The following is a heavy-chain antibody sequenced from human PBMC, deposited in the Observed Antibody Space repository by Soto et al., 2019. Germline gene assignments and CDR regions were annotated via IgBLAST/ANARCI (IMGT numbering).Heavy chain of an antibody. CDR1: GYTFTSYG. V-gene: IGHV1-18*01. D-gene: IGHD6-13*01. CDR3: ARDRGIAAADKDYYYGMDV. CDR2: ISAYNGNT. Sequence: ASVKVSCKASGYTFTSYGISWVRQAPGQGLEWMGWISAYNGNTNYAQKLQGRVTMTTDTSTSTAYMELRSLRSDDTAVYYCARDRGIAAADKDYYYGMDVWGQGTTVTVSS. J-gene: IGHJ6*02.